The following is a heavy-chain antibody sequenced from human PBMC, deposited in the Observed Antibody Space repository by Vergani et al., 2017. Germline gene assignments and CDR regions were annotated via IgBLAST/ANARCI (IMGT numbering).Heavy chain of an antibody. CDR1: GFSIDNGYY. CDR3: ARRSGIVYDIFSGTQYFFDF. CDR2: IYRTGRT. Sequence: QVQLQESGPGLVKPSETLSLTCAVSGFSIDNGYYWDWIRQPPGKGLEWIGSIYRTGRTHFNPSLKSRVTISVDPSNNHFSLRLHSLTAADPAVYYCARRSGIVYDIFSGTQYFFDFWGQGTLVTVSS. J-gene: IGHJ4*02. D-gene: IGHD3-9*01. V-gene: IGHV4-38-2*01.